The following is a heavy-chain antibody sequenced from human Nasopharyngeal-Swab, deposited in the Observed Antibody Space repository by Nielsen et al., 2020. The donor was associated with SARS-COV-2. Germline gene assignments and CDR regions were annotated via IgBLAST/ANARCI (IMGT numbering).Heavy chain of an antibody. CDR2: ISGDDATI. CDR1: GFTFSNYE. Sequence: GESLNTSCAGSGFTFSNYEMNWVRQAPGKGLEWISSISGDDATIYYADFVRGRFSISRDNAKKSLYLQMDSLRAEDTAVYYCARGSRAWYWGQGTLVTVSS. V-gene: IGHV3-48*03. CDR3: ARGSRAWY. J-gene: IGHJ4*02.